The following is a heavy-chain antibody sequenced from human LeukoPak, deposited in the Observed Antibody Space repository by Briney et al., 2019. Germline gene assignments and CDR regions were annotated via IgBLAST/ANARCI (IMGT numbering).Heavy chain of an antibody. CDR2: IYTSGST. Sequence: PSQTLSLTCTVSGGSISSGSYYWSWIRQPAGKGLEWIGRIYTSGSTNYNPSLKSRVTISVDTSKNQFSLKLSSVTAADTAVYYCARGSLGYCSRTSCYSSDYWGQGTLVTVSS. CDR1: GGSISSGSYY. V-gene: IGHV4-61*02. CDR3: ARGSLGYCSRTSCYSSDY. J-gene: IGHJ4*02. D-gene: IGHD2-2*02.